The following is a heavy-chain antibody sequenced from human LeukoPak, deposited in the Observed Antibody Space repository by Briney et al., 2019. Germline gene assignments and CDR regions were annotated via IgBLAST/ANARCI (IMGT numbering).Heavy chain of an antibody. CDR3: ARDDSSGYGAFDI. CDR1: GGSISSGDYY. CDR2: IYHSGST. J-gene: IGHJ3*02. Sequence: SETLSLTCTVSGGSISSGDYYWSWIRQPPGKGLEWIGYIYHSGSTYYNPSLKSRVTISVDRSKNQFSLKLSSVTAADTAVYYCARDDSSGYGAFDIWGQGTMVTVSS. D-gene: IGHD3-22*01. V-gene: IGHV4-30-2*01.